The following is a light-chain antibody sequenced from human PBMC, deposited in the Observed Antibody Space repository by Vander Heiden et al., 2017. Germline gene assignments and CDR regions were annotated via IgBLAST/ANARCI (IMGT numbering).Light chain of an antibody. CDR3: QNYNSYPWT. CDR1: QSISTW. V-gene: IGKV1-5*03. Sequence: DIQMTQSPSTLSASVGDRVTITCRASQSISTWLAWYQQKPGKAPKFLIYGASSLETGVPSRCSGSGSGTEFTLTISSLQPDDFATYYCQNYNSYPWTFGQGTKVEIK. J-gene: IGKJ1*01. CDR2: GAS.